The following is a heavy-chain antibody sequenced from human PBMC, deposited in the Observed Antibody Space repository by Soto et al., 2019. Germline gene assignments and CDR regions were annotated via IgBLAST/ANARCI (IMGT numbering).Heavy chain of an antibody. CDR3: AKTGNYYYYGMDV. CDR2: ISGSGGST. Sequence: PGGSLRVSCAASGFTFSSYARSWVRQAPGKGLEWVSAISGSGGSTYYADSVKGRFTISRDNSKNTLYLQMNSLRAEDTAVYYCAKTGNYYYYGMDVWGQGTTVTVSS. V-gene: IGHV3-23*01. J-gene: IGHJ6*02. CDR1: GFTFSSYA.